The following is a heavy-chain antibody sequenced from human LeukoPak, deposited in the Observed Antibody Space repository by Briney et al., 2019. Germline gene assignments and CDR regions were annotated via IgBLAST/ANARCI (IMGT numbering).Heavy chain of an antibody. D-gene: IGHD2-15*01. CDR2: ISAYNGNT. CDR3: ARDNSGGSTWWFDP. J-gene: IGHJ5*02. CDR1: GYTFTRYG. Sequence: ASVKVSCKASGYTFTRYGISWVRQAPGQGLEWMGWISAYNGNTNYAQKLQGRVTMTTDTSTSTAYMELRSLRSDDTAVYYCARDNSGGSTWWFDPWGQGTLVTVSS. V-gene: IGHV1-18*01.